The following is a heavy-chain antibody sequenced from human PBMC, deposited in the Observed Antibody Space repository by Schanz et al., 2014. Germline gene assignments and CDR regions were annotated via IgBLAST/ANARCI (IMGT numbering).Heavy chain of an antibody. CDR2: VTNRRNSDII. D-gene: IGHD1-7*01. J-gene: IGHJ4*02. V-gene: IGHV3-72*01. Sequence: EVQLVESGGGLVQPGGSLRLSCAVSGFTVSDHYMDWVRQAPGKGLEWLGRVTNRRNSDIIEYAASVEGRVTISRDESKNSVYLQMNSLQTDDTAVYYCVSMHYGNSVYWGQGTLVTVSS. CDR1: GFTVSDHY. CDR3: VSMHYGNSVY.